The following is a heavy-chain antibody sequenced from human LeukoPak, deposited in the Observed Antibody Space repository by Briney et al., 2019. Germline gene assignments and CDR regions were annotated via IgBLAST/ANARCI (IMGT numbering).Heavy chain of an antibody. Sequence: PGGSLRLSCAASGFTFSNYWMSWVRQAPGKGLEWVAIIKEDGSEKYYVDSVKGRFTISRDNAKNSLYLQMNSLRAEDTAVYYCARAGGVKTAALDLDYWGQGTLVTVSS. CDR3: ARAGGVKTAALDLDY. CDR1: GFTFSNYW. D-gene: IGHD6-25*01. CDR2: IKEDGSEK. J-gene: IGHJ4*02. V-gene: IGHV3-7*01.